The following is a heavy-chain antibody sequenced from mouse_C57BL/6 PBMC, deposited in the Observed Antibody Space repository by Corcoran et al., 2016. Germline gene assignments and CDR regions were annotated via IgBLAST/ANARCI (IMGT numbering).Heavy chain of an antibody. CDR3: ARRDYPFDY. J-gene: IGHJ2*01. CDR2: INPNNGGT. V-gene: IGHV1-26*01. D-gene: IGHD2-13*01. Sequence: EVQLQQSGPELVKPGASVKISCKASGYTFTDYYMNWVKQSHGKSLEWIGDINPNNGGTSYNQKFKGKATWTVDKSSSTAYMELRSLTSEDSAVYYCARRDYPFDYWGQGTTLTVSS. CDR1: GYTFTDYY.